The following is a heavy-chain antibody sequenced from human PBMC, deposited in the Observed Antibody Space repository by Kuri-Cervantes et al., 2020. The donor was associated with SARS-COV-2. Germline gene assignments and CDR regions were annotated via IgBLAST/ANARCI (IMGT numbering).Heavy chain of an antibody. CDR1: GFSLSTSGVG. Sequence: SGPMLVKPTQTRTLTCNFSGFSLSTSGVGVGCIRQPPGNALEWLAPIYWDDDKRYSPALKSRLTITKDTFKYQVVLTMTNMDPVDTATYYCAHGSGGSSLGHYWGQGTLVTVSS. D-gene: IGHD2-15*01. CDR2: IYWDDDK. V-gene: IGHV2-5*02. J-gene: IGHJ4*02. CDR3: AHGSGGSSLGHY.